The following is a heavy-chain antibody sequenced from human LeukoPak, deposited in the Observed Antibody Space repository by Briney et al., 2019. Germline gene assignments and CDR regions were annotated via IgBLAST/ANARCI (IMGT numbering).Heavy chain of an antibody. CDR3: ARASSSTSSWRFDY. J-gene: IGHJ4*02. D-gene: IGHD2-2*01. Sequence: SETLSLTCTVSGGSISSYYLSWIRQPPGKGLEWIGYIYYSGSTNYNPSLKSRVTVSVDTSKNQFSLKLSSVTAADTAVYYCARASSSTSSWRFDYWGQGPRSPSPQ. CDR1: GGSISSYY. V-gene: IGHV4-59*01. CDR2: IYYSGST.